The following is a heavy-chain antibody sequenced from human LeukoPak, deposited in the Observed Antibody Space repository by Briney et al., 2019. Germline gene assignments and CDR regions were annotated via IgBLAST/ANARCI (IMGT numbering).Heavy chain of an antibody. CDR3: TGNYYGSGSYADFDY. J-gene: IGHJ4*02. CDR2: IRSKSNSYAT. CDR1: GFTFSGSA. V-gene: IGHV3-73*01. Sequence: GGSLRLSCAASGFTFSGSAMHWVRQASGKGLEWVGRIRSKSNSYATAYAASVKGRFTISRDDSKNTAYLQMDSLKTEDTAVYYCTGNYYGSGSYADFDYWGQGTLVTVSS. D-gene: IGHD3-10*01.